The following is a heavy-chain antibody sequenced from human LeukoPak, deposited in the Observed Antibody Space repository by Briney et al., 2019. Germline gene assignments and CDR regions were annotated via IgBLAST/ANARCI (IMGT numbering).Heavy chain of an antibody. CDR3: AGGSGWFYYFDY. J-gene: IGHJ4*02. V-gene: IGHV3-23*01. CDR2: ISGSGGST. D-gene: IGHD6-19*01. Sequence: PGGSLRLSCAASGFTFSSYAMSWVRQAPGKGLEWVSAISGSGGSTYYAGSVKGRFTISRDNSKNTLYLQMNSLRAEDTAVYYCAGGSGWFYYFDYWGQGTLVTVSS. CDR1: GFTFSSYA.